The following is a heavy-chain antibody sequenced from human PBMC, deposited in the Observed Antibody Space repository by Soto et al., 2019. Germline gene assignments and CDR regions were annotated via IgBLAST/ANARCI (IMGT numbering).Heavy chain of an antibody. CDR2: THHSGNT. CDR3: ARGSGLWWEGY. V-gene: IGHV4-34*01. CDR1: GGSFNGYY. D-gene: IGHD2-21*01. Sequence: QVQLQQWGAGLLRPSETLSLTCAVSGGSFNGYYWSWLRQPPGKGLEWIGETHHSGNTNYNPSLKSRVTISVDTSKKQFSLKLTSVTGADTAVYYCARGSGLWWEGYWGQGTLVTVSS. J-gene: IGHJ4*02.